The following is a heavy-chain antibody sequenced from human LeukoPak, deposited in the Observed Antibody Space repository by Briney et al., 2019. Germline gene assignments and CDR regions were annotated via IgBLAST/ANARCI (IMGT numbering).Heavy chain of an antibody. Sequence: SETLSLTCAVSGDYISSSSYYWGWIRQPPGTGLEWIGDIYHSGRTYYNPSLKSRVAISIDTSKNQFSLRLRSMTAADTAVFYCARRRYYDSTGYFEWGRGTLVTVSS. CDR1: GDYISSSSYY. CDR2: IYHSGRT. D-gene: IGHD3-22*01. V-gene: IGHV4-39*01. CDR3: ARRRYYDSTGYFE. J-gene: IGHJ1*01.